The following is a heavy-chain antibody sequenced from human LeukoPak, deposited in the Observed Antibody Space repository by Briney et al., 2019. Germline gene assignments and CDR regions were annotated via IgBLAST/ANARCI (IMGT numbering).Heavy chain of an antibody. J-gene: IGHJ6*02. CDR1: GFTFSSYS. CDR3: AILSVGATVGLDGMDV. D-gene: IGHD1-26*01. V-gene: IGHV3-21*01. Sequence: GGSLRLSCAASGFTFSSYSMNWVRQAPGKGLEWVSSISSSSSYIYYADSVKGRFTISRDNAKNSLYLQMNSLRAEDTAVYYCAILSVGATVGLDGMDVWGQGTTVTVSS. CDR2: ISSSSSYI.